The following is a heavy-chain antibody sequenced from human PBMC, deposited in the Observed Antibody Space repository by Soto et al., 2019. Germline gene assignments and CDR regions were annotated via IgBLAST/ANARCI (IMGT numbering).Heavy chain of an antibody. V-gene: IGHV5-51*01. J-gene: IGHJ4*02. D-gene: IGHD3-9*01. CDR2: IYPDDSDT. CDR3: ARQWDYNILTGYSYCFDN. Sequence: LGESLKISCKASGYSFGTYWIGWVRQMPGKGLEWMGIIYPDDSDTRYSPSFQGQVTISVDTSTDTAYLQWRSLKASDTAMYYCARQWDYNILTGYSYCFDNWGQGTQVTVSS. CDR1: GYSFGTYW.